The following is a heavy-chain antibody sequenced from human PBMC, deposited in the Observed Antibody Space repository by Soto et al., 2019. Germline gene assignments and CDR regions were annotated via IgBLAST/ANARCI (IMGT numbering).Heavy chain of an antibody. D-gene: IGHD3-10*01. J-gene: IGHJ6*02. CDR3: ARDLLRITMVRGVNYYYYYGMAV. Sequence: PGGSLRLSCAASGFTFSSYSMNWVRQAPGKGLEWVSSISSSSSYIYYADSVKGRFTISRDNAKNSLYLQMNSLRDEDTAVYYCARDLLRITMVRGVNYYYYYGMAVWGQLPTLTASS. CDR1: GFTFSSYS. CDR2: ISSSSSYI. V-gene: IGHV3-21*01.